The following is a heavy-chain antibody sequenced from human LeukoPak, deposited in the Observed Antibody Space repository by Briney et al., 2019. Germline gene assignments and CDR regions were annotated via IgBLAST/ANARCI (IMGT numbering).Heavy chain of an antibody. CDR1: GYTFTSYD. Sequence: ASVKVSCKASGYTFTSYDINWVRQATGQGLEWMGWMNPNSGNTGYAQKFQGRVTMTRNTSISTAYMELSNLRSEDTAVYYCARGLGSSSSGFYYYMDVWGKGTTVTVSS. CDR2: MNPNSGNT. D-gene: IGHD6-6*01. J-gene: IGHJ6*03. CDR3: ARGLGSSSSGFYYYMDV. V-gene: IGHV1-8*01.